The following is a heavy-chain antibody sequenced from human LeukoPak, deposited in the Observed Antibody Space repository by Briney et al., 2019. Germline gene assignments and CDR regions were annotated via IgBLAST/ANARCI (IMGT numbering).Heavy chain of an antibody. CDR2: IKEDGTVK. Sequence: GGSLRLSCAASGFTFSRYWMSWVNQAPGKGLEWVANIKEDGTVKYYVESVKGGFTISRDNAKNSLYLQMNSLRAEDTAVYYCAASITMFDYWGQGTLVTVSS. V-gene: IGHV3-7*02. D-gene: IGHD3-10*01. CDR1: GFTFSRYW. J-gene: IGHJ4*02. CDR3: AASITMFDY.